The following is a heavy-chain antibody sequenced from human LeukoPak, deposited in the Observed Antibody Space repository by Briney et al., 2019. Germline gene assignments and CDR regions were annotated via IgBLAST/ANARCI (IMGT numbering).Heavy chain of an antibody. J-gene: IGHJ4*02. CDR2: IKSKTDGGTT. V-gene: IGHV3-15*01. CDR3: TTDAPRGGIN. Sequence: SWIRQPPGKGLEWVGRIKSKTDGGTTDYAAPVKGRFTISRDDSKNTLYLQMNSLKTEDTAVYYCTTDAPRGGINWGQGTLVTVSS. D-gene: IGHD3-10*01.